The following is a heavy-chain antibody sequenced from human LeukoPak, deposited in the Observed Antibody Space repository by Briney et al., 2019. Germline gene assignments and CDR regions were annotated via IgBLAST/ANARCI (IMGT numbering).Heavy chain of an antibody. Sequence: PGGSLRLSCAASGFTFDDYAMHWVRQAPGKGLEWVSGISWNSGSIGYADSVKGRFTISRDNAKNSLYLQMNSLRAEDTALYYCAKDKKYQLLRHMDVWGKGTTVTVSS. CDR1: GFTFDDYA. CDR3: AKDKKYQLLRHMDV. CDR2: ISWNSGSI. J-gene: IGHJ6*03. V-gene: IGHV3-9*01. D-gene: IGHD2-2*01.